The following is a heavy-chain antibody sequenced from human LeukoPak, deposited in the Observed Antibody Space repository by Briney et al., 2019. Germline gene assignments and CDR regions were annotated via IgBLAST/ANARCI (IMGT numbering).Heavy chain of an antibody. CDR3: AKGRNIVVVPAARNWFDP. CDR2: ISSSSSYI. Sequence: GGSLRLSCAASGFTFSSYSMNWVRQALGKGLEWVSSISSSSSYIYYADSVKGRFTISRDNAKNSLYLQMNSLRAEDTAVYYCAKGRNIVVVPAARNWFDPWGQGTLVTVSS. J-gene: IGHJ5*02. D-gene: IGHD2-2*01. V-gene: IGHV3-21*04. CDR1: GFTFSSYS.